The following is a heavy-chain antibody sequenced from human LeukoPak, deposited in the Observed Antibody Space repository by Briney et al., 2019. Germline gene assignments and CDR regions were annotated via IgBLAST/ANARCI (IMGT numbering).Heavy chain of an antibody. CDR2: IYYSGST. D-gene: IGHD3-22*01. CDR1: GGSISSYY. CDR3: ARAAIYDSSGYAFDY. J-gene: IGHJ4*02. V-gene: IGHV4-59*01. Sequence: PSETLSLTCTVSGGSISSYYWSWIRQPPGKGLEWIGYIYYSGSTNYNPSLKSRVTISVDTSKNQFSLKLSSVTAADTAVYYCARAAIYDSSGYAFDYWGQGTLVTVYS.